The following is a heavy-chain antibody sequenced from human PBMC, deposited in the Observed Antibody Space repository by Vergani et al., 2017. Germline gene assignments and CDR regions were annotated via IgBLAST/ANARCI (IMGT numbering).Heavy chain of an antibody. CDR3: AKGGINRIVVGPAAIGDYFDY. CDR2: ISGSGGST. CDR1: GFTFSSYG. J-gene: IGHJ4*02. V-gene: IGHV3-23*04. Sequence: VQLVESGGGVVQPGRSLRLSCAAAGFTFSSYGMHWVRQAPGKGLEWVSAISGSGGSTYYADSVKGRFTISRDNSKNTLYLQMNSLSTEDTAVYYCAKGGINRIVVGPAAIGDYFDYWGQGTLVTVSA. D-gene: IGHD2-2*01.